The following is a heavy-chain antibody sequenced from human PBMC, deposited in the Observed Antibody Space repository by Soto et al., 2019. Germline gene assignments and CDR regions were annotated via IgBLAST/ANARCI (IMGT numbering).Heavy chain of an antibody. CDR1: GFPFXXXX. Sequence: SCAASGFPFXXXXXXWVRQXXXXXXXWVSALSANGGTXYPDSGKGRFTISRDTSKXXLYLQMNSLRAEDTAIYYCARAIMGAHLHASDIWGRGTMVTVSS. CDR2: LSANGGT. D-gene: IGHD1-26*01. CDR3: ARAIMGAHLHASDI. V-gene: IGHV3-23*01. J-gene: IGHJ3*02.